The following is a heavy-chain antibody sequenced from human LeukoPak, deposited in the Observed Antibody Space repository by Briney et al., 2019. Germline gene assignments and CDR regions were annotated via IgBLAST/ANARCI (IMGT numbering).Heavy chain of an antibody. V-gene: IGHV4-34*01. CDR2: INHSGST. J-gene: IGHJ6*03. CDR1: GGSFSGYY. CDR3: ASANYYYYYYMDV. Sequence: SETLSLTCAVYGGSFSGYYWSWIRQPPGKGLEWIGEINHSGSTNYNPSLKSRVTISVDTSKNQFSLKLSSVTAADTAVYYCASANYYYYYYMDVWGKGTTVTVSS.